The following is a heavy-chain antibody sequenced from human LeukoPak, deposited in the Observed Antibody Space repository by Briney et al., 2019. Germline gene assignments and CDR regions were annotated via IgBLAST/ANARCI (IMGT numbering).Heavy chain of an antibody. CDR3: ARGYYDILTGYYPLWS. CDR2: INHSGST. Sequence: SETLSLTCTVSGGSISSYYWSWIRQPPGKGLEWIGEINHSGSTNYNPSLKSRVTISVDTSKNQFSLKLSSVTAADTAVYYCARGYYDILTGYYPLWSWGQGTLVTVSS. D-gene: IGHD3-9*01. J-gene: IGHJ5*02. CDR1: GGSISSYY. V-gene: IGHV4-34*01.